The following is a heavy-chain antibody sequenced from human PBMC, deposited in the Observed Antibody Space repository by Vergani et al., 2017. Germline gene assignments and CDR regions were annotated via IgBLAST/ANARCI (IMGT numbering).Heavy chain of an antibody. CDR3: ARHRGSYYSSGYFDL. CDR1: GGSFSGYY. J-gene: IGHJ2*01. CDR2: INHSGST. Sequence: QVQLQQWGAGLLKPSETLSLTCAVYGGSFSGYYWSWIRQPPGKGLEWIGEINHSGSTNYNPSLKSRVTISVDTSKNQFSLKLSSVTAADTAVYYCARHRGSYYSSGYFDLWGRGTLVTVSS. D-gene: IGHD1-26*01. V-gene: IGHV4-34*01.